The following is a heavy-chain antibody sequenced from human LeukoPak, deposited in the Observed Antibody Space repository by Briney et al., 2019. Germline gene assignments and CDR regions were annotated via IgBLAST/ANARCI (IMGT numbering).Heavy chain of an antibody. CDR3: ARRTPEWELYTAVPPRYYYYMDV. Sequence: SETLSLTCSVSGGSISSSSSYWGWIRQPPGKGLEWIGSIYYSGSSFDNPALKSRVTISVDTSKNQFSLKLSSVTAADTAVYYCARRTPEWELYTAVPPRYYYYMDVWGKGTTVTVSS. J-gene: IGHJ6*03. CDR2: IYYSGSS. D-gene: IGHD4-23*01. V-gene: IGHV4-39*01. CDR1: GGSISSSSSY.